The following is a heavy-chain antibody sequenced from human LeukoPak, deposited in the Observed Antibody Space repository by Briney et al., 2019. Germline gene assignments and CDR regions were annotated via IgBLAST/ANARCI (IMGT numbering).Heavy chain of an antibody. Sequence: SETLSLTCTVSGGSITSHYGSSIRQPPGKGLEWIGDIYSSGSTNYNPSLKSRVTISVDTSKNQFSLKLSSVTAADTAVYYCARGKQLPLYYYYMDVWGKGTTVTVSS. V-gene: IGHV4-59*11. CDR3: ARGKQLPLYYYYMDV. D-gene: IGHD6-13*01. CDR2: IYSSGST. J-gene: IGHJ6*03. CDR1: GGSITSHY.